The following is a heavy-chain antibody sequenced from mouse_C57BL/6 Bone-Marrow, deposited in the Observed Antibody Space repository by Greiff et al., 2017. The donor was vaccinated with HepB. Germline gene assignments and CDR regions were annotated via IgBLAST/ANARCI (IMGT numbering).Heavy chain of an antibody. CDR1: GYTFTSYD. D-gene: IGHD1-1*01. Sequence: VQGVESGPELVKPGASVKLSCKASGYTFTSYDINWVKQRPGQGLEWIGWIYPRDGSTKYNEKFKGKATLTVDTSSSTAYMELHSLTSEDSAVYFCARSITTPVATEWYFDVWGTGTTVTVSS. J-gene: IGHJ1*03. V-gene: IGHV1-85*01. CDR3: ARSITTPVATEWYFDV. CDR2: IYPRDGST.